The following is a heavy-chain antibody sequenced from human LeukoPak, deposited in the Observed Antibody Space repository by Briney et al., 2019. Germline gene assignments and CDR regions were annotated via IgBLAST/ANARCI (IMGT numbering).Heavy chain of an antibody. Sequence: SETLSLTCDVSGGFINSYYWGWVRQPPGKGLEWVGYSYYSGSTNYNPSLKSRVTISIDTSNNQFSLKLSSVTAADTAVYYCARVAVVPGPGYFDHWGQGTLVTVSS. J-gene: IGHJ4*02. CDR2: SYYSGST. V-gene: IGHV4-59*12. CDR3: ARVAVVPGPGYFDH. CDR1: GGFINSYY. D-gene: IGHD2-21*02.